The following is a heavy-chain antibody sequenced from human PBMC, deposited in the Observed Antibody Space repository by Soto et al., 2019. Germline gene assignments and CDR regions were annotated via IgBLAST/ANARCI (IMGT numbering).Heavy chain of an antibody. J-gene: IGHJ4*02. CDR3: ARVLPYYFDY. CDR1: GFTFSGYW. Sequence: GGSLRLSCEASGFTFSGYWMSWVRQAPGKGLECVATRKQDGRDKNCVDSVNGRFTISRDNAKNSLYLQMNSLRAEDTAVYYCARVLPYYFDYWVQGTVVTVSS. V-gene: IGHV3-7*01. CDR2: RKQDGRDK.